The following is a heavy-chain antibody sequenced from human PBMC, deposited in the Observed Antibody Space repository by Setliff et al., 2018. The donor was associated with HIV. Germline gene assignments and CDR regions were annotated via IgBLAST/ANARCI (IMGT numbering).Heavy chain of an antibody. CDR1: GVSISNYY. CDR3: AEGRDEYKTGY. CDR2: IHYSGST. V-gene: IGHV4-59*01. J-gene: IGHJ4*02. Sequence: SETLSLTCTVSGVSISNYYWSWIRQPPGKGLEWLGYIHYSGSTYYNPSLKSRVTMSLDTSKNQFSLKVSSVTAADTAVYYCAEGRDEYKTGYWGQGTLVTVSS. D-gene: IGHD1-1*01.